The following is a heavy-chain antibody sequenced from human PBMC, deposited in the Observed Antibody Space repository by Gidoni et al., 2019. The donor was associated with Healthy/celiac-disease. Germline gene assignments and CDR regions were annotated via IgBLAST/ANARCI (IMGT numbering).Heavy chain of an antibody. V-gene: IGHV4-34*01. Sequence: QVQLQQWGAGLLKPSETLSLTCAVYGGSFSGYYWSWIRQPPGKGLEWIGEINHSGSTNYNPSLKSRVTISVDTSKNQFSLKLSSVTAADTAVYYCARLRPPDVWGQGTTVTVSS. CDR2: INHSGST. CDR3: ARLRPPDV. J-gene: IGHJ6*02. CDR1: GGSFSGYY.